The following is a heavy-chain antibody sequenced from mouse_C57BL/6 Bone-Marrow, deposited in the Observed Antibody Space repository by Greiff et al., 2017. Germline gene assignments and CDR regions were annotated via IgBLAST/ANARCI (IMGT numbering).Heavy chain of an antibody. D-gene: IGHD4-1*01. J-gene: IGHJ2*01. Sequence: QVQLQQPGAELVKPGASVKMSCKASGYTFTSYWITWVKQRPGQGLEWIGDIYPTSGRTNYNEKFKSKAILTVDTASNTAYMQLSSLTSEDSAVFYCARAGPLGRSCDYWGQGTTRTVSS. CDR3: ARAGPLGRSCDY. CDR1: GYTFTSYW. CDR2: IYPTSGRT. V-gene: IGHV1-55*01.